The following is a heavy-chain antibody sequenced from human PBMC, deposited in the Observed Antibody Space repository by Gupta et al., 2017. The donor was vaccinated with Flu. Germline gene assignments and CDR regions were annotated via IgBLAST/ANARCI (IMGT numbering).Heavy chain of an antibody. J-gene: IGHJ4*02. Sequence: SSYWMSWVRQAPGKGLEWVANIKQDGSEKYYVDSVKGRFTISRDNAKNSLYLQMNSLRAEDTAVYYCARDHYGGKRYFDYWGQGTLVTVSS. CDR1: SSYW. CDR3: ARDHYGGKRYFDY. D-gene: IGHD4-17*01. CDR2: IKQDGSEK. V-gene: IGHV3-7*01.